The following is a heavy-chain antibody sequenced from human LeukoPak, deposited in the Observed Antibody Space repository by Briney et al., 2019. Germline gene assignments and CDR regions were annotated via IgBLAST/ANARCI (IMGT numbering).Heavy chain of an antibody. CDR3: AREGDYYYYYGMDV. CDR1: GYTFVNHD. CDR2: MNSYSGNT. Sequence: ASVKVSCKASGYTFVNHDINWMRQATGQGLEWMGWMNSYSGNTGYAQKFQGRVTMTRDTSIGTAYMELTSLGSEDTAVYYCAREGDYYYYYGMDVWGQGTTVTVSS. J-gene: IGHJ6*02. V-gene: IGHV1-8*01.